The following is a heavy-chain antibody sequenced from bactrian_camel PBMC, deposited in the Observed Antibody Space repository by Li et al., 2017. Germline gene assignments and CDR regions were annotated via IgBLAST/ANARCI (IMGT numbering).Heavy chain of an antibody. CDR1: RFTNF. V-gene: IGHV3S1*01. J-gene: IGHJ4*01. D-gene: IGHD3*01. CDR2: IYTGGGTT. CDR3: AAEDRMFDCYSWSPYKY. Sequence: QVQLVESGGGSVQAGGSLRLSCVGSRFTNFVAWFRQAPGKEREGVAAIYTGGGTTYYTDSVRGRFTISKDNAKNTLYLQMNSLGPEDTAMYYCAAEDRMFDCYSWSPYKYWGQGTQVTVS.